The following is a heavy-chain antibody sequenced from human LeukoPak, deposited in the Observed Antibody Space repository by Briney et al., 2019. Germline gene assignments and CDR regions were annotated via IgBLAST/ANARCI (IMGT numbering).Heavy chain of an antibody. J-gene: IGHJ4*02. V-gene: IGHV3-23*01. CDR2: ISGSGELT. CDR1: GFMFSSYA. D-gene: IGHD4-17*01. CDR3: AKVGYGDLDH. Sequence: GGSVRLSCAASGFMFSSYAMTWVRQAPGKGLEWVSSISGSGELTDYADSVKGRFTISRDNPENTVYLQMSSLRVDDTATYFCAKVGYGDLDHWGQGVLVPVSS.